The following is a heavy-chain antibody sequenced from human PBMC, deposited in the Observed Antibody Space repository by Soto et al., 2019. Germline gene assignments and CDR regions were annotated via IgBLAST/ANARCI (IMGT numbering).Heavy chain of an antibody. CDR1: GYTFTSYY. J-gene: IGHJ4*02. V-gene: IGHV1-46*01. CDR2: INPSGGST. CDR3: ARDDPYYYDSSGYFPFDY. Sequence: ASVKVSCKASGYTFTSYYMHWVRQAPGQGLEWMGIINPSGGSTSYAQKFQGRVTMTRDTSTSTVYMELSSLRSEDTAVYYCARDDPYYYDSSGYFPFDYWGQGTPVTVSS. D-gene: IGHD3-22*01.